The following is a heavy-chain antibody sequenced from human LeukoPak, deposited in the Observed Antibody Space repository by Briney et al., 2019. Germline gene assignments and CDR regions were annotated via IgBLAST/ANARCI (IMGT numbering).Heavy chain of an antibody. J-gene: IGHJ5*02. CDR3: ARDKGIVVVPAAINVRLWFDP. Sequence: ASVKVSCKASGGTFSSYAISWVRQAPGQGLEWMGGIIPIFDTANYAQKFQGRVTITADESTSTAYMELSSLRSEDTAVYYCARDKGIVVVPAAINVRLWFDPWGQGTLVTVSS. CDR1: GGTFSSYA. CDR2: IIPIFDTA. D-gene: IGHD2-2*01. V-gene: IGHV1-69*01.